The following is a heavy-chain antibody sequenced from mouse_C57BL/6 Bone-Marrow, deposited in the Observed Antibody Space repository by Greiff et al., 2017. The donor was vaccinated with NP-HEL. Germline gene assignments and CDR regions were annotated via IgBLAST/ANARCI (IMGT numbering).Heavy chain of an antibody. CDR2: IDPSDSYT. V-gene: IGHV1-59*01. D-gene: IGHD1-1*01. CDR1: GYTFTSYW. CDR3: ARTGYGSSHAY. J-gene: IGHJ3*01. Sequence: QVQLKQPGAELVRPGTSVKLSCKASGYTFTSYWMHWVKQRPGQGLEWIGVIDPSDSYTNYNQKFKGKSTLTVDKSSSTAYMQLSSLTSEDSAVYYCARTGYGSSHAYWGQGTLVTVSA.